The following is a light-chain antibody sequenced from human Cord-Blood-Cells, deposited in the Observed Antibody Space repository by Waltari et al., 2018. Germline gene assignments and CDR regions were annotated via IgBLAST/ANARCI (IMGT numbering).Light chain of an antibody. V-gene: IGKV3-15*01. CDR1: QIVSSN. CDR3: QQYNNWPPWT. Sequence: EIVMTQSPATLSVSPGERATPSCMASQIVSSNLALYQQQPGPAPRLLTYGASTRATGIPARFRGSGSGTEFTLTISSLQSEDFAVYYCQQYNNWPPWTFGQGTKVEIK. J-gene: IGKJ1*01. CDR2: GAS.